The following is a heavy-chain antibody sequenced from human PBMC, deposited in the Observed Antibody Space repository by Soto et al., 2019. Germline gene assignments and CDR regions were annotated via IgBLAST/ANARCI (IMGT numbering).Heavy chain of an antibody. D-gene: IGHD3-16*02. CDR2: IYYSGST. CDR1: GGSISSYY. V-gene: IGHV4-59*08. CDR3: ASTTTYYDYIWGSYRGGPFDY. J-gene: IGHJ4*02. Sequence: SETLSLTCTVSGGSISSYYWSWIRQPPGKGLEWIGYIYYSGSTNYNPSLKSRVTISVDTSKNQFSLKLSSVTAADTAVYYCASTTTYYDYIWGSYRGGPFDYWGQGTLVTVSS.